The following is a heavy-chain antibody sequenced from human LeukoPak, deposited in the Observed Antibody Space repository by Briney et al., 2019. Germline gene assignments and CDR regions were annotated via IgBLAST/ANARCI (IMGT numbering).Heavy chain of an antibody. Sequence: GSSLSLLCAASGFPFSAFGMNWLRQLPARGLEGVASISSSSSYIYYASSVKGRFTISRDNAKNSLYLEMNILRAEDTAVYFCATSGGEFLDWQYYYMDVWGKGTTVTVSS. CDR1: GFPFSAFG. CDR2: ISSSSSYI. D-gene: IGHD3/OR15-3a*01. V-gene: IGHV3-21*06. CDR3: ATSGGEFLDWQYYYMDV. J-gene: IGHJ6*03.